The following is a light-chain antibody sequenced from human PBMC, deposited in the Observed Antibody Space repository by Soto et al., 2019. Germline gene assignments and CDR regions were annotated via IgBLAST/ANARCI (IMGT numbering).Light chain of an antibody. CDR1: QSVLYSSNNKNY. V-gene: IGKV4-1*01. J-gene: IGKJ2*01. CDR2: WAS. CDR3: QQYYSVPPT. Sequence: DIVMTQSPDSLAVSLGERATINSKSSQSVLYSSNNKNYLAWYQQKPGQPHKLLIYWASTLESGVPDRFSGSGSGTDFTLTISSLQAEDVAVYYCQQYYSVPPTFGQGTKLEIK.